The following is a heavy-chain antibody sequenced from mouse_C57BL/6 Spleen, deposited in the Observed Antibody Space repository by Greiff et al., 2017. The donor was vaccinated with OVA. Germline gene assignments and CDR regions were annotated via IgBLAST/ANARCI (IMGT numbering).Heavy chain of an antibody. CDR1: GYTFTSYW. V-gene: IGHV1-72*01. J-gene: IGHJ1*03. CDR3: ARFSDGYYGWYFDV. Sequence: QVQLQQSGAELVKPGASVKLSCKASGYTFTSYWMHWVQQRPGRGLEWIGRLDPNSGGTQYNEKFKSKATLTVDKPSSSAYMQLSSLTSEDSAVYYCARFSDGYYGWYFDVWGTGTTVTVSS. CDR2: LDPNSGGT. D-gene: IGHD2-3*01.